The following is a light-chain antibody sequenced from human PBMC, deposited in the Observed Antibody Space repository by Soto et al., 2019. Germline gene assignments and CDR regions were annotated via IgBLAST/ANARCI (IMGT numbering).Light chain of an antibody. Sequence: DIQITQSPSTLSASVGDRVTITCRASQSISNSLAWYQQKPGKAPKLLIYKASSLESGVPSRFSGSGSGTEFTLTISSLQPDDFAVYYCQHYSSYLYTFGQGTKLEIK. J-gene: IGKJ2*01. CDR1: QSISNS. CDR3: QHYSSYLYT. CDR2: KAS. V-gene: IGKV1-5*03.